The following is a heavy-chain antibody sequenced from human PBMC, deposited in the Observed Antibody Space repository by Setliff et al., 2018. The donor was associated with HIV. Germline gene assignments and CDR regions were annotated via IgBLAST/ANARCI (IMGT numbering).Heavy chain of an antibody. CDR3: ARDVRDGFEEWFSTLDDGMDV. CDR2: INPSGGST. Sequence: APVKVSCKASGYTFTSYYMHWVRQAPGQGLEWMGIINPSGGSTSYAQKFQGRVTMTRDTSTSTVYMELSSLRSDDTAVYYCARDVRDGFEEWFSTLDDGMDVWGQGTTVTVSS. CDR1: GYTFTSYY. J-gene: IGHJ6*02. D-gene: IGHD3-3*01. V-gene: IGHV1-46*01.